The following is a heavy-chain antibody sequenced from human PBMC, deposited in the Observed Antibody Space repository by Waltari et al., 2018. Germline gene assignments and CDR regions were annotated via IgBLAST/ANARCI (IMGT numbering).Heavy chain of an antibody. V-gene: IGHV3-66*02. J-gene: IGHJ6*02. CDR2: IHSGGST. Sequence: EVQLVESGGGLVQPGGSLRVSCAASGFTVSSNSMRWVRQAPGKGLEWVSVIHSGGSTYYADSVKGRVTISRDKSKNTVYLQMNRLRAEDTAVYYCARVGLLPGMADYYYYGMDVWGQGTTVTVSS. D-gene: IGHD1-26*01. CDR1: GFTVSSNS. CDR3: ARVGLLPGMADYYYYGMDV.